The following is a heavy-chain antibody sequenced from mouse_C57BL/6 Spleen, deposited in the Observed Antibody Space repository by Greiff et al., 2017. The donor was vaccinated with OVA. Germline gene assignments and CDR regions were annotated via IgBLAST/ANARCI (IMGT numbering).Heavy chain of an antibody. CDR2: IHPHSGST. J-gene: IGHJ2*01. V-gene: IGHV1-64*01. D-gene: IGHD1-1*01. CDR1: GYTFTSYW. Sequence: VQLQQPGAELVKPGASVKLSCKASGYTFTSYWMHWVKQRPGQGLEWIGMIHPHSGSTNYNEKFKSKATLTVDKSSSTDYMQLSSLTSEDSAGDNCARVATVVPYFDYWGKGTTLTVSS. CDR3: ARVATVVPYFDY.